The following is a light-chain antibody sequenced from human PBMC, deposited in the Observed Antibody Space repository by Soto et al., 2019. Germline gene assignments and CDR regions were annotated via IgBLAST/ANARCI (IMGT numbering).Light chain of an antibody. CDR1: QSVSTNF. Sequence: EIVLTQSPGTLSLSPGERATLSCRASQSVSTNFLAWYQQKPGQAPRLLIYGASSRANGISGIPDRFSGSGSGTDFTLTISRLEPEDFAVYYCQQYDSSLYTFGQGTRLEIK. CDR3: QQYDSSLYT. J-gene: IGKJ5*01. V-gene: IGKV3-20*01. CDR2: GAS.